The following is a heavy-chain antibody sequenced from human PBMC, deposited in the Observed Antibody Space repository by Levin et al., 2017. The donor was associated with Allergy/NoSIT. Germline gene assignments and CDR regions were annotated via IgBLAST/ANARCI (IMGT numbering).Heavy chain of an antibody. CDR1: GFTFSSYA. V-gene: IGHV3-23*01. D-gene: IGHD2-2*01. J-gene: IGHJ4*02. CDR2: ISGSGGST. Sequence: GGSLRLSCAASGFTFSSYAMSWVRQAPGKGLEWLSAISGSGGSTYYADSVKGRFTISRDNSKNTLYMQMNSLRAEDTAVYYCAKPDRPLLVPAAISRWGQGTLVTVSS. CDR3: AKPDRPLLVPAAISR.